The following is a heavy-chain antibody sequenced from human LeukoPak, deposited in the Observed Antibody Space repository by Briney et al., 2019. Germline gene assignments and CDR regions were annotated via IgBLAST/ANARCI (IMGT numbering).Heavy chain of an antibody. Sequence: SETLSLTCTVSGGSITFSSYFWGWIRQPPGKGLEWIGTIYYSGSTFYSPSLKSRVTISLHTSKNQFSLRLNSVTAADTAVYYCARQMNTVTADYWGQGTLVTVSS. D-gene: IGHD4-17*01. CDR3: ARQMNTVTADY. CDR1: GGSITFSSYF. CDR2: IYYSGST. V-gene: IGHV4-39*01. J-gene: IGHJ4*02.